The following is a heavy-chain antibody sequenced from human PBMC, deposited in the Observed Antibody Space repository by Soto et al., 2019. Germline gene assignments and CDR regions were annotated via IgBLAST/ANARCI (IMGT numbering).Heavy chain of an antibody. D-gene: IGHD3-10*01. V-gene: IGHV3-30*18. Sequence: VQLVESGGGLIQPGGSLRLSCAASGFTFSSYGMHWVRQAPGKGLEWVAVISNDGSNKYYADSVKGRFTISRDNSKNTLYLQMNSLRAEDTAVYYCAKDVGSFANYYGMDVWGQGTTVTVSS. CDR3: AKDVGSFANYYGMDV. J-gene: IGHJ6*02. CDR1: GFTFSSYG. CDR2: ISNDGSNK.